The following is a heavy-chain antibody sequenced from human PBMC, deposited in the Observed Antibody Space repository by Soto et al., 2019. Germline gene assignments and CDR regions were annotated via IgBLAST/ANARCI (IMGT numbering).Heavy chain of an antibody. CDR1: GVSISSYY. D-gene: IGHD6-19*01. J-gene: IGHJ6*03. CDR2: IYYSGST. V-gene: IGHV4-59*08. Sequence: SETLSLTCTVSGVSISSYYWSWIRQPPGKGLEWIGYIYYSGSTNYNPSLKSRVTISVDTSKNQFSLKLSSVTAADTAVYYCARRFAGSVAGYYYYYMDVWGKGTTVTVSS. CDR3: ARRFAGSVAGYYYYYMDV.